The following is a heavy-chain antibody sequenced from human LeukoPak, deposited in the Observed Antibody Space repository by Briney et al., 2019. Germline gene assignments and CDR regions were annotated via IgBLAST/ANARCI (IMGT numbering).Heavy chain of an antibody. Sequence: GGSLRLSCAASGFTFSSYWMHWVRQAPGKGLVWVSRINSDGSSTSYADSVKGRFTISRDNAKNTLYLQMNSLRAEDTAVYYCATFKELVAATNDCWGQGTLVTVSS. CDR2: INSDGSST. V-gene: IGHV3-74*01. D-gene: IGHD2-15*01. CDR3: ATFKELVAATNDC. CDR1: GFTFSSYW. J-gene: IGHJ4*02.